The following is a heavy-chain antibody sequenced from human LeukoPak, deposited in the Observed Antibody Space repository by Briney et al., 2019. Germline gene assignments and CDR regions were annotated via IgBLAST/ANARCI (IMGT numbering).Heavy chain of an antibody. CDR3: ARITLFGVGINNHYGMDV. CDR2: VNRDETER. D-gene: IGHD3-3*01. V-gene: IGHV3-7*01. CDR1: GFTFSSYW. Sequence: PGGSLRLSCAASGFTFSSYWMTWVRQAPGKGLEWVANVNRDETERYYVDSVKGRFTISRDSAKNALYLQIHSLRAEDTAVYYCARITLFGVGINNHYGMDVWGQGTTVTVSS. J-gene: IGHJ6*02.